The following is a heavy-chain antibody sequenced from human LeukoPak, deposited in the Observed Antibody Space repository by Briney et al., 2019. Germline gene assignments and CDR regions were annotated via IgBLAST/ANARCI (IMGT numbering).Heavy chain of an antibody. J-gene: IGHJ5*02. CDR1: GYTFTSFG. CDR3: ARRDIVVVPAASPALDP. Sequence: ASVKVSCKASGYTFTSFGISWVRQAPGQGLEWMGWISAYNGNTNYAQKLQGRVTMTTDTSTSTAYMELRSLRSDDTAVYYCARRDIVVVPAASPALDPWGQGTLVTVSS. V-gene: IGHV1-18*01. CDR2: ISAYNGNT. D-gene: IGHD2-2*01.